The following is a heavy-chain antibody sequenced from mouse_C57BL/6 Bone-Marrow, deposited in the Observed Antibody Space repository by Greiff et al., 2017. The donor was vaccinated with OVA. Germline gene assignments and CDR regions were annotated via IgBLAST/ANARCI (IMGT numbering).Heavy chain of an antibody. Sequence: EVQLQQSGPGLVKPSQSLSLPCSVPGYSIPRGYYWNWIRQFPGNKLEWMGYISYDGSNNYNPSLKNRISITRDTSKNQFFLKLNSVTTEDTATYYCARDYYGSSYYYAMDYWGQGTSVTVSS. CDR3: ARDYYGSSYYYAMDY. CDR1: GYSIPRGYY. V-gene: IGHV3-6*01. D-gene: IGHD1-1*01. CDR2: ISYDGSN. J-gene: IGHJ4*01.